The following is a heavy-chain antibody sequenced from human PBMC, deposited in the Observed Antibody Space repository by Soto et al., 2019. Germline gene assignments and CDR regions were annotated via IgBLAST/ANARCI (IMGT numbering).Heavy chain of an antibody. CDR1: GFTFSSYA. Sequence: GGSLRLSCAASGFTFSSYAMNWVRQAPGKGLEWVSAISGSGVSIYYADSVKGRFTISRDISKNTLYLQMNSLRAEDTSVYYCAKGNSWSPALVLDIWGQGTMVIVSS. CDR2: ISGSGVSI. J-gene: IGHJ3*02. CDR3: AKGNSWSPALVLDI. D-gene: IGHD1-7*01. V-gene: IGHV3-23*01.